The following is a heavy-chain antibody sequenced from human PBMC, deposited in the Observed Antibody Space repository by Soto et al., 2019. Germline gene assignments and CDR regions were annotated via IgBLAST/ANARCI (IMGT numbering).Heavy chain of an antibody. D-gene: IGHD6-19*01. Sequence: QVQLQESGPGLVKPSETLSLTCTVSGGSISSYYWSWIRQPPGKGLEWIGYIYYSGSTNYNPSLSVRVTISVDTSKNQFALKLSSVTAADTALYYCARDGEGSGPNNYGMDVWGQGTTVTVSS. V-gene: IGHV4-59*01. CDR3: ARDGEGSGPNNYGMDV. CDR1: GGSISSYY. CDR2: IYYSGST. J-gene: IGHJ6*02.